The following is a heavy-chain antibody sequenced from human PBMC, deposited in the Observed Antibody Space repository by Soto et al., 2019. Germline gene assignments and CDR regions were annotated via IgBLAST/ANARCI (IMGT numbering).Heavy chain of an antibody. V-gene: IGHV3-15*01. Sequence: EVQVVESGGGLVKPGESLRLSCVVSGLIFSDAWVSWVRQAPGKGLEWLGRIRNRGTTDYPALGKGRFIISRDDSKNTLYLQMNSLKTDDTAVYYCTWNVDFYHGMFVWGQGNTVTVSS. CDR3: TWNVDFYHGMFV. J-gene: IGHJ6*02. D-gene: IGHD1-1*01. CDR2: IRNRGTT. CDR1: GLIFSDAW.